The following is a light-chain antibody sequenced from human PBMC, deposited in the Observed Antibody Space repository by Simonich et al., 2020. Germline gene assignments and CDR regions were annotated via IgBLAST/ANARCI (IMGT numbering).Light chain of an antibody. J-gene: IGLJ3*02. CDR2: EVS. CDR3: CSYAGSYTWV. V-gene: IGLV2-14*01. CDR1: SSDVGGYNY. Sequence: QSALTQPASVSGSPGQSITISCTGTSSDVGGYNYVSWYQQHPGKAPTLMIFEVSKRPSVVSNRFSGSKAGNTASLTISGLQAEDEADYYCCSYAGSYTWVFGGGTKLTVL.